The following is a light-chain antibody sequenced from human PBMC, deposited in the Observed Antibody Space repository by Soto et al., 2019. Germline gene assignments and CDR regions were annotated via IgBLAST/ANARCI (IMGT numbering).Light chain of an antibody. Sequence: IQMTQSPSTLPASVGDRVTITCRASQTIGSWLAWYQAKPGKAPNLLIYKASTLGSGVPSRFSGSGSGTEFTLTINSLQPDDFGTYYCQQYDTYWTFGQGTKVEIK. CDR2: KAS. CDR3: QQYDTYWT. CDR1: QTIGSW. V-gene: IGKV1-5*03. J-gene: IGKJ1*01.